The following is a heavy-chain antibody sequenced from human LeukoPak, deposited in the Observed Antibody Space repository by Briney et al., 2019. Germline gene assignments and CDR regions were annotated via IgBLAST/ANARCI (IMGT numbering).Heavy chain of an antibody. CDR2: IIPIFGTA. CDR3: ARGYTAVRGYYYYMDV. Sequence: ASVKVSCKTSGGTFSSYAISWVRQAPGQGLEWMEGIIPIFGTANYAQKFQGRVTITTDESTSTAYMELSSLRSEDTAVYYCARGYTAVRGYYYYMDVWGKGTTVTVSS. V-gene: IGHV1-69*05. J-gene: IGHJ6*03. D-gene: IGHD3-10*01. CDR1: GGTFSSYA.